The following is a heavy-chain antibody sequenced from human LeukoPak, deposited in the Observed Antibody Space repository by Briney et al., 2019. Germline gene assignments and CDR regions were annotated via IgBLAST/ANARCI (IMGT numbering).Heavy chain of an antibody. Sequence: GGSLRLSCAASGFTLSDYWMTWVRQAPGKGLQWVANIKLEGTEKYYVDSVKGRFTISRDDPKNTVCLEMESLGAEDTAVYYCARISVVSYYFEYWGQGTLVTVSS. CDR3: ARISVVSYYFEY. J-gene: IGHJ4*02. CDR1: GFTLSDYW. D-gene: IGHD2-8*02. CDR2: IKLEGTEK. V-gene: IGHV3-7*01.